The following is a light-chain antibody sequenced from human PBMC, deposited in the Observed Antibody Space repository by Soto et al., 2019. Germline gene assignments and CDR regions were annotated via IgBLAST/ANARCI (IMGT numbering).Light chain of an antibody. J-gene: IGKJ4*01. CDR1: QGISSY. CDR2: AAS. Sequence: DIQLTQSPSFLSASVGDRVTITCRASQGISSYLAWYQQKPGKAPKLLIYAASTLQTGVPSRFSGSGSGTDFTLTISSLQPDDFATYYCQQLNSYPLTFGRGTKVEIK. V-gene: IGKV1-9*01. CDR3: QQLNSYPLT.